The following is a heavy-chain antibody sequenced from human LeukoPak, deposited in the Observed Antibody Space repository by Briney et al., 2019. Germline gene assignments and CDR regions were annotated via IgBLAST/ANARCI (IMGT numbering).Heavy chain of an antibody. Sequence: ADTLSLTCTVSGDSISSYYWSWIRQPAGRGLEWIGRLLICGNTIHNPSLKSRVTMSLDTSQNQYSLRLSSVTAEDPAVYYCASQAAETPMEVWGQGTTDTLSS. CDR3: ASQAAETPMEV. J-gene: IGHJ6*02. CDR2: LLICGNT. V-gene: IGHV4-4*07. CDR1: GDSISSYY. D-gene: IGHD6-25*01.